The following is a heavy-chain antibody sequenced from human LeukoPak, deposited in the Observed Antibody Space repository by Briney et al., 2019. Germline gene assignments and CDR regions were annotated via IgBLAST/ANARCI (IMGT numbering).Heavy chain of an antibody. CDR1: GGSMSSSSYY. CDR3: ARHEALVVVTAIVWFDP. J-gene: IGHJ5*02. CDR2: IYYSGST. V-gene: IGHV4-39*01. Sequence: SETLSLTCTVSGGSMSSSSYYWGWIRQPPGKGLEWIGSIYYSGSTYYNPSLKSRVTISVDTSKNQFSLKLSSVTAADTAVYYCARHEALVVVTAIVWFDPWGQGTLVTVSS. D-gene: IGHD2-21*02.